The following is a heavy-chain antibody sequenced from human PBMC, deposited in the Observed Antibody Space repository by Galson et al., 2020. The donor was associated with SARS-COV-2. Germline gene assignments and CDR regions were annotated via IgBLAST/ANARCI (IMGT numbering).Heavy chain of an antibody. Sequence: GGSLRLSCAASGFTFDDYAMHWVRQAPGKGLEWVSGISWNSGSIGYADSVKGRFTISRDNAKNSLYLQMNSLRAEDTALYYCAKDLYPWGGGGDYWGQGTLVTVSS. V-gene: IGHV3-9*01. D-gene: IGHD3-16*01. CDR2: ISWNSGSI. CDR3: AKDLYPWGGGGDY. J-gene: IGHJ4*02. CDR1: GFTFDDYA.